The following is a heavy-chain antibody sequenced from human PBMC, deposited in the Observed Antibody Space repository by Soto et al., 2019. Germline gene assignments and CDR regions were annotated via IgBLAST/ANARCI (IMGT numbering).Heavy chain of an antibody. CDR2: IYSGGST. D-gene: IGHD3-10*01. J-gene: IGHJ6*02. V-gene: IGHV3-53*01. CDR1: GFTVSSNY. CDR3: ARDLMGTRAVRGLPSSYYYYGMDV. Sequence: GGSLRLSCAASGFTVSSNYMSWVRQAPGKGLEWVSVIYSGGSTYYADSVKGRFTISRDNSKNTLYLQMNSLRAEDTAVYYCARDLMGTRAVRGLPSSYYYYGMDVWGQGTTVTVSS.